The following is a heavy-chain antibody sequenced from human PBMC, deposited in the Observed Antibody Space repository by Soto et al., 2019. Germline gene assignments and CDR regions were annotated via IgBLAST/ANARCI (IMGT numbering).Heavy chain of an antibody. Sequence: LSLTCATTGDSVSSNSAGWSWVRQSPSRGLEWLGRTYYRSKWYYEYAVSVRGRITINPDTSKNQYSLQLNSVTPEDTAVYFCARGEQYSGRIFDYWGQGTLVTVS. J-gene: IGHJ4*01. CDR2: TYYRSKWYY. CDR3: ARGEQYSGRIFDY. D-gene: IGHD1-26*01. CDR1: GDSVSSNSAG. V-gene: IGHV6-1*01.